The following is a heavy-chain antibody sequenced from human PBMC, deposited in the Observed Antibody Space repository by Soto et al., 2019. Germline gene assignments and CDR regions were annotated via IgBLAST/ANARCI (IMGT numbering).Heavy chain of an antibody. CDR1: GFTFSDYY. CDR2: ISSSGSTI. D-gene: IGHD6-6*01. J-gene: IGHJ5*02. V-gene: IGHV3-11*01. CDR3: ARARRIAARRGNWFDP. Sequence: GGSLRLSCAASGFTFSDYYMSWIRQAPGKGLEWVSYISSSGSTIYYADSVKGRFTISRDNAKNSLYLQMNSLRAEDTAVYYCARARRIAARRGNWFDPWGQGTLVTVSS.